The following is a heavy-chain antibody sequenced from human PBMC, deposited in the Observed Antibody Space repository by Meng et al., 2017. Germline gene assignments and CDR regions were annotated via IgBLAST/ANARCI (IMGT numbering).Heavy chain of an antibody. V-gene: IGHV1-3*01. CDR2: INAGNGNT. Sequence: ASVKVSCKASGYTFTSYAMHWVRQAPGQRLEWMGWINAGNGNTKYSQKLQGRVTMTTDTSTSTAYMELRSLRSDDTAVYYCARDPYSGSYYERVRAFDIWGQGTMVTVSS. CDR1: GYTFTSYA. D-gene: IGHD1-26*01. CDR3: ARDPYSGSYYERVRAFDI. J-gene: IGHJ3*02.